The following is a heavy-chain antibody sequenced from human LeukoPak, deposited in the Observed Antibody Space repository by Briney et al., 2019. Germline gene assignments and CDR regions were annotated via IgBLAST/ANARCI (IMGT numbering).Heavy chain of an antibody. CDR3: AKDTNRESSSWLRDAFDI. V-gene: IGHV3-9*01. CDR1: GFTFDDYA. D-gene: IGHD6-13*01. Sequence: PGGSLRLSCAASGFTFDDYAMHWVRQAPGKGLEWVSGISWNSGSIGYADSVKGRFTISRDNAKNSLYLQMNSLGAEDTALYYCAKDTNRESSSWLRDAFDIWGQGTMVTVSS. CDR2: ISWNSGSI. J-gene: IGHJ3*02.